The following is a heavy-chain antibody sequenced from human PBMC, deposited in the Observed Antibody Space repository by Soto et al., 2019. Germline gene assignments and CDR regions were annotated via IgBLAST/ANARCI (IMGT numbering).Heavy chain of an antibody. CDR1: GFTFSTYA. CDR3: ARDTVGGSWFPLGF. Sequence: QVQLVESGGGVVLPGSSLRLSCAASGFTFSTYAMDWVRQAPGKGLEWVGVITSNGGNARYADSEKGRFTISRDNAHNTLFLQMDSLRPEDTALYFCARDTVGGSWFPLGFWGQGTLVTVSS. V-gene: IGHV3-30-3*01. J-gene: IGHJ4*02. D-gene: IGHD2-15*01. CDR2: ITSNGGNA.